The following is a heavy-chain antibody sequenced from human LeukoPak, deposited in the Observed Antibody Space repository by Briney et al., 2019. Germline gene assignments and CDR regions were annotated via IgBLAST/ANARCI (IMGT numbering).Heavy chain of an antibody. CDR2: ISSSSSYI. CDR1: GFTFSTYS. J-gene: IGHJ3*02. V-gene: IGHV3-21*01. Sequence: GGSLRLSCAAAGFTFSTYSMNWVRQAPGKGLEWVSSISSSSSYIYYADSVKGRFTISRDNAKNSLYLQMNSLRAEDTAVYYCARDLGPSMIVVENAFDIWGQGTMVTVSS. D-gene: IGHD3-22*01. CDR3: ARDLGPSMIVVENAFDI.